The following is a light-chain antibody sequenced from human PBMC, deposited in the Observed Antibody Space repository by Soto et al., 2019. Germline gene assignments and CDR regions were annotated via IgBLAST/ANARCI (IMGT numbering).Light chain of an antibody. CDR1: SSDVGGYNY. J-gene: IGLJ1*01. Sequence: QSVLTQPASVSGSPGQSITISCTGTSSDVGGYNYVSWYQQHPGKAPKLMIYDVSNRPSGVSNRFSGSKSGNTASLTISGLQAEDEAXYYCSSYTSMYVFGTGTKVTVL. V-gene: IGLV2-14*01. CDR3: SSYTSMYV. CDR2: DVS.